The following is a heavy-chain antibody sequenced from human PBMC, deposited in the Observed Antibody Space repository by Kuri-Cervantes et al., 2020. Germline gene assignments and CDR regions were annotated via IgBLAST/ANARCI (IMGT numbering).Heavy chain of an antibody. V-gene: IGHV1-18*01. Sequence: ASVKVSCKASGYTFTSYGISWVRQAPGQGLEWMGWISAYNGNTNYAQKLQGRVTMTTDTSTSTAYMELRSLRSDDTAVYYCARARGYSYGKWGYYYYGMEDWGQGTTVTVSS. J-gene: IGHJ6*01. CDR3: ARARGYSYGKWGYYYYGMED. D-gene: IGHD5-18*01. CDR2: ISAYNGNT. CDR1: GYTFTSYG.